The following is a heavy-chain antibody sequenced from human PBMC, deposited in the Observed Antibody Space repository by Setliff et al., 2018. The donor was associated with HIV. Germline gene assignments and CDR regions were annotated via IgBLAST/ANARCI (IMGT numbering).Heavy chain of an antibody. CDR3: ARIPTGGAFDI. CDR2: IVPILGIA. CDR1: GYTFTSYA. Sequence: GASVKVSCKASGYTFTSYAIHWVRQAPGQRLEWMGAIVPILGIANSAQKFQGRVTITTDESTNTAYMELSSLRSEDTAVYYCARIPTGGAFDIWGQGTVVTVSS. J-gene: IGHJ3*02. D-gene: IGHD7-27*01. V-gene: IGHV1-69*10.